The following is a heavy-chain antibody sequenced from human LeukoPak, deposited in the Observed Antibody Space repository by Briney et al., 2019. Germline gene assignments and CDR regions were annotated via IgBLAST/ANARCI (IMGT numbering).Heavy chain of an antibody. D-gene: IGHD5-12*01. CDR2: IYHSGSA. J-gene: IGHJ4*02. CDR3: ARHRATPPSHFDY. V-gene: IGHV4-38-2*01. CDR1: GYSISSGYY. Sequence: SETLSLTCAVSGYSISSGYYWGWIRQPPGKGLEWIGSIYHSGSAYYNPSLKSRVTISVDTSKNQFSLKLSSVTAADTAVYYCARHRATPPSHFDYWAREPWSPSPQ.